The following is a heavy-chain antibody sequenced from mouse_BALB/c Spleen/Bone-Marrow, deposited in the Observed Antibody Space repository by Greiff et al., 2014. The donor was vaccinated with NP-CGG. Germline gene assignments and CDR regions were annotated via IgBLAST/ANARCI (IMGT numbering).Heavy chain of an antibody. D-gene: IGHD2-3*01. CDR1: GFNIKDTY. CDR2: IDPANGNA. CDR3: AIYFYFDY. V-gene: IGHV14-3*02. Sequence: DVKLVESGAELVKPGASVRLSCTASGFNIKDTYMHWVKQRPDRGLEWIGRIDPANGNAKHDPKFQGKAAITADTSSNTTYLQLSSLTSEDTAVYYCAIYFYFDYWGQGTTLTVSS. J-gene: IGHJ2*01.